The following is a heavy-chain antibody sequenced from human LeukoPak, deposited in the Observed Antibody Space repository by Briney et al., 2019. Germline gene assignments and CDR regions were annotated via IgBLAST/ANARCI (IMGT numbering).Heavy chain of an antibody. J-gene: IGHJ4*02. CDR1: GFTFSSYG. CDR3: ARDVALSTYHFDSSGLLDY. CDR2: IWYDGSNK. D-gene: IGHD3-22*01. V-gene: IGHV3-33*01. Sequence: GGSLRLSCAASGFTFSSYGMHWVRQAPGKGLEWVAVIWYDGSNKYYADSVKGRFTISRDNAKNSLSLQMNSLRGEDTAAYYCARDVALSTYHFDSSGLLDYWGQGTLVTVSS.